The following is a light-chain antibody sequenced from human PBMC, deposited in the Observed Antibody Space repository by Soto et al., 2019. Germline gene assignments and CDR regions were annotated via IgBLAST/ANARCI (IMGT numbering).Light chain of an antibody. V-gene: IGLV2-14*01. J-gene: IGLJ2*01. CDR2: EVS. Sequence: QSVLTQPASVSGSPGQSITISCTGTSSDVGGYTYVSWYQQHPGKAPKLMIYEVSERPSGVSDRFSGSKSGNTASLTISGLQAEDEAYYYCSSYTRTDTVVFGGGTKLTVL. CDR1: SSDVGGYTY. CDR3: SSYTRTDTVV.